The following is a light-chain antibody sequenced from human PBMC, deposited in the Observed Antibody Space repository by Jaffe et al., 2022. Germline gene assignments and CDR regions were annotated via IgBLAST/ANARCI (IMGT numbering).Light chain of an antibody. V-gene: IGKV3-20*01. Sequence: EIVLTQSPGTLSLSPGDRATLSCRASQSVSSSYLGWYQQKPGQAPRLLIYAASSRAAGIPDRFSGSGSRTDFTLTISRLEPEDFAVYYCQQYDSSPELYTFGQGTKLEIK. J-gene: IGKJ2*01. CDR1: QSVSSSY. CDR2: AAS. CDR3: QQYDSSPELYT.